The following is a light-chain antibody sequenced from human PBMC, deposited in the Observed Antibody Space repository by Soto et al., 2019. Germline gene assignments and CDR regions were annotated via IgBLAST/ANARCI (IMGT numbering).Light chain of an antibody. Sequence: QSALAQPRSVSGSPGESVTISCSGTSSDVGGYEYVSCYQQHRGMSPRLLIYHVCQRPSGVPDRFSDSNAASTASLTISVRQADNEAEYFCSCYTGGRTFVFGGGT. J-gene: IGLJ2*01. CDR3: SCYTGGRTFV. CDR1: SSDVGGYEY. CDR2: HVC. V-gene: IGLV2-11*01.